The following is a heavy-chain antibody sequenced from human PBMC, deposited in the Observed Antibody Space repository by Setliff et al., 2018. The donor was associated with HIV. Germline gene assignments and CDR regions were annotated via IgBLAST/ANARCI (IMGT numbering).Heavy chain of an antibody. Sequence: SETLSLTCTVSGCSIRSFFWSWIRQPPGKGLEWIGHIYTSGSTNYNPSLKSRVTMSVDTSKNQFSLNLSSVTAADTAVYYCALDPGYRRDYWGQGTLVTVSS. CDR2: IYTSGST. D-gene: IGHD5-12*01. V-gene: IGHV4-4*08. CDR1: GCSIRSFF. CDR3: ALDPGYRRDY. J-gene: IGHJ4*02.